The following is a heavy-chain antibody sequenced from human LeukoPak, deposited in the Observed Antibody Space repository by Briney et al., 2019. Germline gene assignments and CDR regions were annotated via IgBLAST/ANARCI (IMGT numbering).Heavy chain of an antibody. CDR1: GGSFSAYY. Sequence: PSETLSLTCAVYGGSFSAYYWGWIRQSPGKGLEWTGSLFHGETPYYNPSLESRVTISVDPSKNQFSLKLTSVTAADTAVYYCARVGSSWYWDDYWGQGTLVTVSS. V-gene: IGHV4-38-2*01. J-gene: IGHJ4*02. CDR2: LFHGETP. CDR3: ARVGSSWYWDDY. D-gene: IGHD6-13*01.